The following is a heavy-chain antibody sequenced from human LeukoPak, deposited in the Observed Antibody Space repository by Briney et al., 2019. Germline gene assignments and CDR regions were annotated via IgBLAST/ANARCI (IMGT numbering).Heavy chain of an antibody. J-gene: IGHJ6*03. CDR3: ARFGSRRLVRGYYYYMDV. CDR1: GGSMNTYY. Sequence: PSETLSLTCTVSGGSMNTYYWTWIRQPPGKGLEWIGHIHYSGSADYNPSLKSRLTISVDTSKNQFSLRLSSVTAADTAVYYCARFGSRRLVRGYYYYMDVWGKGTTVTVSS. D-gene: IGHD2-8*02. CDR2: IHYSGSA. V-gene: IGHV4-59*01.